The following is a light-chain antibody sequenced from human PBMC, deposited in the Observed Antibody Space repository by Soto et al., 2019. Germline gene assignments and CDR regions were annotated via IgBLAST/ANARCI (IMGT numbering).Light chain of an antibody. CDR3: SSYAGSNNL. J-gene: IGLJ2*01. Sequence: QSVLTQPPSASGSPGQSVTISCTGTSSDVGGYNYVSWYQQHPGKAPKLMIYEVSKRPSGVPDRFSGSKSGNTASLTVSGLQAEDEADYYRSSYAGSNNLFGGGTKLTVL. V-gene: IGLV2-8*01. CDR2: EVS. CDR1: SSDVGGYNY.